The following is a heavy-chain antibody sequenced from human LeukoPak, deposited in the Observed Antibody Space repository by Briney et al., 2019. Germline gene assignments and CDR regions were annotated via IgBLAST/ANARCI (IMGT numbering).Heavy chain of an antibody. Sequence: GGSLRLSCAASGFTFSSYAMHWVRQAPGKGLEWVAVISYDGSNKYYADSVKGRFTISRDNSKNTLYLQMNSLRAEDTAVYYCARDQVKGAVAVSAFDYWGQGTLVTVSS. J-gene: IGHJ4*02. CDR1: GFTFSSYA. CDR2: ISYDGSNK. CDR3: ARDQVKGAVAVSAFDY. V-gene: IGHV3-30-3*01. D-gene: IGHD6-19*01.